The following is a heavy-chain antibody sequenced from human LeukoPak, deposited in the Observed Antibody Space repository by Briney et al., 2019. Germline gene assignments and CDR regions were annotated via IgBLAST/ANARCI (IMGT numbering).Heavy chain of an antibody. CDR2: INPNSGGT. CDR1: GYTFTGYY. V-gene: IGHV1-2*02. CDR3: ARDYCSGGSCYSFGAIDY. D-gene: IGHD2-15*01. J-gene: IGHJ4*02. Sequence: ASVTVSCKASGYTFTGYYMHWVRQAPGQGLEWMGWINPNSGGTNYAQKFQGRVTMNRDTSISTAYMELSRLRSDDTAVYYCARDYCSGGSCYSFGAIDYWGQGTLVTVSS.